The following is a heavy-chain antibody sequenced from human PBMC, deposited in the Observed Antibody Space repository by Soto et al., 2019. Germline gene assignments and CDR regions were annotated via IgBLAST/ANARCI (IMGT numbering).Heavy chain of an antibody. V-gene: IGHV5-51*01. CDR2: IYPGDSDT. CDR1: GYSFTTYW. Sequence: GESLKISCKAPGYSFTTYWIGWVRQMPGKGLEWMGIIYPGDSDTRYSPSFQGQATISVDKSISTAYLQWSSLKASDIAMYYCARHLRVGAIDAFDIWGQGTMVTVSS. J-gene: IGHJ3*02. D-gene: IGHD1-26*01. CDR3: ARHLRVGAIDAFDI.